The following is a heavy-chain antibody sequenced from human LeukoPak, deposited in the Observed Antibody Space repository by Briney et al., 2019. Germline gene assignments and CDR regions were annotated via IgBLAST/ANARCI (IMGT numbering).Heavy chain of an antibody. V-gene: IGHV1-2*02. Sequence: GASVKVSCKASGYTFTGYYMHWVRQAPGQGLEWMGWINPNSGGTNYAQKFQGRVTMTRDTSISTAYMELSRLRSDDTAVYYCARILRRDTAVGTFDYWGQGTLVTVSS. CDR3: ARILRRDTAVGTFDY. CDR1: GYTFTGYY. D-gene: IGHD5-18*01. J-gene: IGHJ4*02. CDR2: INPNSGGT.